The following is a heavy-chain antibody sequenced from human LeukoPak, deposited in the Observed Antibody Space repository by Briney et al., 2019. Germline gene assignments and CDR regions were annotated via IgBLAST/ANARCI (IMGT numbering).Heavy chain of an antibody. D-gene: IGHD5-18*01. V-gene: IGHV4-34*01. CDR1: GGSFSGYY. CDR2: INHSGST. Sequence: PSETLSLTCAVYGGSFSGYYWSWIRQPPGKGLEWIGEINHSGSTNYNPSLKSRVTISVDTSKNQFSLKLSSVTAADTAVYYCARGSRGYTYGWGQGTLVTDSS. CDR3: ARGSRGYTYG. J-gene: IGHJ4*02.